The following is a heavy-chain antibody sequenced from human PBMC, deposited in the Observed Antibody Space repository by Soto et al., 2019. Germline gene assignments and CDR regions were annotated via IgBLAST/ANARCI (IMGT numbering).Heavy chain of an antibody. J-gene: IGHJ5*02. D-gene: IGHD3-16*02. Sequence: LRLSCAASGITVSSNYMNWVRQAPGKGPEWVAVLYSDGSTYYADSVKGRFTISRDNSENTLFLLMNSLRAEDTAMYYCARDYPSFAPWGQGTLVTV. CDR2: LYSDGST. CDR1: GITVSSNY. V-gene: IGHV3-53*01. CDR3: ARDYPSFAP.